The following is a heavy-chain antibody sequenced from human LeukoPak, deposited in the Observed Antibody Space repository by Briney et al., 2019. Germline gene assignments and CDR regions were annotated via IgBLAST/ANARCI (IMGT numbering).Heavy chain of an antibody. CDR1: GFTFSSYA. V-gene: IGHV3-23*01. D-gene: IGHD6-13*01. J-gene: IGHJ4*02. Sequence: GGSLRLSCAASGFTFSSYAMSWVRQAPGKGLEWVSAISGSGGSTYYADSVKGRFTISRDNAKNSLYLQMNSLRAEDTAVYYCARDRRYSSHSYDPVDYWGQGTLVTVSS. CDR3: ARDRRYSSHSYDPVDY. CDR2: ISGSGGST.